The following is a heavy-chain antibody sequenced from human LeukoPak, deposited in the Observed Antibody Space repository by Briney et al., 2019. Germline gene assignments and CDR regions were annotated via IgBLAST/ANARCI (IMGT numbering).Heavy chain of an antibody. V-gene: IGHV3-15*07. J-gene: IGHJ4*02. D-gene: IGHD6-19*01. Sequence: GGSLRLSCTVSGFPFTNAWLTWVRQAPGKGLEWVGRLKSKNDGGTPEYAAPVRGRFTFSRDDSKNTFYLKMSRLKTEDTAIYYCATDVQWSGGDFWGQGTLVTVSS. CDR2: LKSKNDGGTP. CDR3: ATDVQWSGGDF. CDR1: GFPFTNAW.